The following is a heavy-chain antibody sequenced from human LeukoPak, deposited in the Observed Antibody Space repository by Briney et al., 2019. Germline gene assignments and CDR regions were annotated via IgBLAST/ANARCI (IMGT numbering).Heavy chain of an antibody. Sequence: GASVKVSCKASGGTFSSYAISWVRQAPGQGLEWMGGIIPIFGTANYAQKFQGRVTITADESTSTAYMELSSLRSEDTAVYYCARRVKYQLPPGSNWFAPGAREPWSPSPQ. J-gene: IGHJ5*02. CDR1: GGTFSSYA. D-gene: IGHD2-2*01. V-gene: IGHV1-69*01. CDR3: ARRVKYQLPPGSNWFAP. CDR2: IIPIFGTA.